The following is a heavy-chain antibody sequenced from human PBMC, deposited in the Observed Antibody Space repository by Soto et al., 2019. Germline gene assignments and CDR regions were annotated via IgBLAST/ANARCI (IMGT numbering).Heavy chain of an antibody. CDR1: GGSLSGNC. Sequence: QVQLQQWGAGLVKPSGTLSLICAVSGGSLSGNCWSWVRQTPGKGPEWIGEITHSGTTNYNPSLKSTVTMSIDMSKNHFALNLKSVTAADTAVYYCARLATGTIIQHVVRGHFDVWGLGTMVTVSS. V-gene: IGHV4-34*01. J-gene: IGHJ3*01. CDR3: ARLATGTIIQHVVRGHFDV. D-gene: IGHD2-21*01. CDR2: ITHSGTT.